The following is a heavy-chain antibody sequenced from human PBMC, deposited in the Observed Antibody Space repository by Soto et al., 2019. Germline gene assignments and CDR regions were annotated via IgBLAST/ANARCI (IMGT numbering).Heavy chain of an antibody. CDR3: ARGNALDV. V-gene: IGHV6-1*01. CDR2: TYYRAKWIH. D-gene: IGHD3-10*01. J-gene: IGHJ3*01. Sequence: QGQLQQSGPGLVKPSQTLSLTCAISGDSVSSDITSWNWIRQSPSRGLEWLGRTYYRAKWIHDYTEVVKSRITISPDTSKNQFSQELNSMTPEDTAVYYCARGNALDVWGQGTVVTVSS. CDR1: GDSVSSDITS.